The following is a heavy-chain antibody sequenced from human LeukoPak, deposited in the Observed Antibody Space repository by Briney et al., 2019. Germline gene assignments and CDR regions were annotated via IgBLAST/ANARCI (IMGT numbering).Heavy chain of an antibody. J-gene: IGHJ5*02. CDR3: ARASGWYFP. Sequence: ASVKVSCKASGYTFTSYGISWVRQAPGQGLEWMGWINPNSGGANYAQKFQGRVTMTRDTSISIAYMELSRLRSDDTAVYYCARASGWYFPWGQGTLVTVSS. CDR2: INPNSGGA. CDR1: GYTFTSYG. V-gene: IGHV1-2*02. D-gene: IGHD6-19*01.